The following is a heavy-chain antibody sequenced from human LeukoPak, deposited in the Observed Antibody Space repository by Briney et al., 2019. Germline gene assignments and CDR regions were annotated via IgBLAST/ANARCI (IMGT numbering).Heavy chain of an antibody. V-gene: IGHV3-23*01. J-gene: IGHJ4*02. CDR1: VFTFTSYA. D-gene: IGHD2-2*02. CDR2: ISGSGDST. CDR3: AKRYCIRTSCYREIDY. Sequence: PGGSLRLSCAASVFTFTSYAMSWVRQAPGKGLEWVSTISGSGDSTYYADSVKGRFTISRDNSRNTLYLQMNSLRAEDTAVYYCAKRYCIRTSCYREIDYWGQGTLVTVSS.